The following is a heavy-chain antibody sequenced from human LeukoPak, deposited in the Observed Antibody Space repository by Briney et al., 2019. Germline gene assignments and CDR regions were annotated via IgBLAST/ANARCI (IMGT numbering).Heavy chain of an antibody. CDR3: ARSLYNWNDNWFDP. D-gene: IGHD1-1*01. V-gene: IGHV1-2*02. CDR1: GYSFTHYS. J-gene: IGHJ5*02. Sequence: ASLTVSYKASGYSFTHYSLHWVRQAPGQGLEWMAWKNPYSGTTKYAQKLQDRLTMTRDTSSNTAYIELTRLTSDDTAVYYCARSLYNWNDNWFDPWGQGALVSVSS. CDR2: KNPYSGTT.